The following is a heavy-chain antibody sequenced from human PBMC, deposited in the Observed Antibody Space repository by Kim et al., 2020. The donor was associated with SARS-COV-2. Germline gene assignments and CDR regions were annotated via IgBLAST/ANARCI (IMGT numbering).Heavy chain of an antibody. CDR1: GFTVSSNY. CDR2: IYSGGST. J-gene: IGHJ6*03. V-gene: IGHV3-66*01. D-gene: IGHD4-4*01. CDR3: ARDSLGVVDSNSLNIGDYYYYMDV. Sequence: GGSLRLSCAASGFTVSSNYMSWVRQAPGKGLEWVSVIYSGGSTYYADSVKGRFTISRDNSKNTLYLQMNILRAEDTAVYYCARDSLGVVDSNSLNIGDYYYYMDVWGKGTTVTVSS.